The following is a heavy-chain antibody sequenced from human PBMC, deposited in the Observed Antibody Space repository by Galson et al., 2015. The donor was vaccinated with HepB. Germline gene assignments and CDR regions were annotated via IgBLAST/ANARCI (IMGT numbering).Heavy chain of an antibody. V-gene: IGHV1-46*01. Sequence: SVKVSCKASGSTFTRYNIHWVRQAPGQGVEWMGVINPSGGNTNYAQEFQGRVAMTRDTSTSTVYMELSSVRSEDTALYYCARDRQGQFVSGGMDVWGQGTPVTVSS. D-gene: IGHD2-15*01. CDR3: ARDRQGQFVSGGMDV. CDR1: GSTFTRYN. J-gene: IGHJ6*02. CDR2: INPSGGNT.